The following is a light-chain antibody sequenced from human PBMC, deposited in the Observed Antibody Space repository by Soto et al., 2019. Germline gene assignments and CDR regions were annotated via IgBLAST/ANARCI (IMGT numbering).Light chain of an antibody. J-gene: IGKJ1*01. CDR3: QQYHKWTLA. V-gene: IGKV3-15*01. CDR1: QSVGSN. CDR2: GAS. Sequence: EVLMTQSPDTLSMSPGGSATLSCRASQSVGSNLAWYQQKPGPAPRLLIYGASTRATGIPARFSGRGSGKEFILTISSLRSEDFAFYSCQQYHKWTLAFGPETKVEI.